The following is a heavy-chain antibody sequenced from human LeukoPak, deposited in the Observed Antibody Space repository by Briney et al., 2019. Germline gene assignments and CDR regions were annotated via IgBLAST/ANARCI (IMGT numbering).Heavy chain of an antibody. J-gene: IGHJ4*02. CDR1: GGSISSSSYY. CDR2: IYYSGST. D-gene: IGHD3-9*01. Sequence: SETLSLTCTVSGGSISSSSYYWGWIRQPPGKGLEWIGSIYYSGSTYYNPSLKSRVTISVDTSKNQFSLKLSSVTAADTAVYYCARVGGYYDILTGYPQPYFDYWGQGTLVTVSS. CDR3: ARVGGYYDILTGYPQPYFDY. V-gene: IGHV4-39*07.